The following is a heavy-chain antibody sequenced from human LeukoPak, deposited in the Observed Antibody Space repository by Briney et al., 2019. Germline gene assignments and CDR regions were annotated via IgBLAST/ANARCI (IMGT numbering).Heavy chain of an antibody. J-gene: IGHJ6*04. Sequence: PSQTLSLTCVLSGYSISSGYSWGWIRQPPGKGREWLGTLHHSGSTSYNPSLTTPVTTSVDTPTHHTSIRLSSVTAADTALYYCARHQVRGGSCGNFDVWGKGTTVTVSS. D-gene: IGHD2-15*01. CDR3: ARHQVRGGSCGNFDV. CDR2: LHHSGST. V-gene: IGHV4-38-2*01. CDR1: GYSISSGYS.